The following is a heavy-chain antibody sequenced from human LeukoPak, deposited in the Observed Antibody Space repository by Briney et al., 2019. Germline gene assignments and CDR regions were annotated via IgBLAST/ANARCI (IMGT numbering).Heavy chain of an antibody. CDR2: IYYSGCT. Sequence: PSVTLSLTCTVSGGSISSSSYYWGWIRQPPGQELEWIGNIYYSGCTYYNPSLKSRVTISVDTSKTQCSLKLSSVTAADTAVYYCASRPPITMVRGVDYWGQGTLVTVSS. J-gene: IGHJ4*02. CDR1: GGSISSSSYY. V-gene: IGHV4-39*01. CDR3: ASRPPITMVRGVDY. D-gene: IGHD3-10*01.